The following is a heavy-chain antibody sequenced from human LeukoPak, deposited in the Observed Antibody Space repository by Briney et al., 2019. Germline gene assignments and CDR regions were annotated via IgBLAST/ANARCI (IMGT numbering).Heavy chain of an antibody. V-gene: IGHV3-49*04. J-gene: IGHJ4*02. CDR1: GFTFGDYD. Sequence: GGSLRLSCTASGFTFGDYDMSWVRQAPGKGLEWVGFIRRKGSGGTPEYAASVKGRFTISRDDSKSLAYLQMNSLKTEDTAVYYCNRGLEPSTGPDYWGQGTLVTVSS. CDR2: IRRKGSGGTP. D-gene: IGHD1-1*01. CDR3: NRGLEPSTGPDY.